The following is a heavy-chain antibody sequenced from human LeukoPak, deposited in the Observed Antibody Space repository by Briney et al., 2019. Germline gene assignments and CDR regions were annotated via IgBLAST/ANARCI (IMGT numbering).Heavy chain of an antibody. D-gene: IGHD6-19*01. J-gene: IGHJ6*03. CDR3: ATNWYSSGWYSPNYMDV. CDR2: IYTSGST. CDR1: RGSIRSYY. V-gene: IGHV4-4*07. Sequence: SETLSLTCTDSRGSIRSYYWSWIRHPARKGLERLWRIYTSGSTTYNPSLKSRVPMEVDTSKNQFSLKLSSVTAADTAVYYCATNWYSSGWYSPNYMDVWGKGTTVTVSS.